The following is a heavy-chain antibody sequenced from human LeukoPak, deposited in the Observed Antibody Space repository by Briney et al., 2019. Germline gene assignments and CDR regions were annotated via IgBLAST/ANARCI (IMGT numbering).Heavy chain of an antibody. CDR2: ISYDGSNE. CDR3: AKDVHYYYDSSGYYYVYSMNDAFDI. CDR1: GFTFSSYV. Sequence: PGRSLRLSCAASGFTFSSYVMHWVRQAPGKGLEWVAIISYDGSNEYYADSVKGRFTISRDNSKNTLYLQMNSLRAEDTAVYYCAKDVHYYYDSSGYYYVYSMNDAFDIWGQGTMVTVPS. D-gene: IGHD3-22*01. V-gene: IGHV3-30*04. J-gene: IGHJ3*02.